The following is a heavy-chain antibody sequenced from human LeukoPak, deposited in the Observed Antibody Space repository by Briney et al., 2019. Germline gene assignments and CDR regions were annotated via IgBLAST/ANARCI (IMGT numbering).Heavy chain of an antibody. D-gene: IGHD3-9*01. CDR2: IKQDGSQE. J-gene: IGHJ4*02. V-gene: IGHV3-7*01. CDR3: AKGTIIQDDY. Sequence: GGSLRLSCAASRFTLSTYWMSWVRQAPGKGLEWVAHIKQDGSQEYYVDSVKGRFTISRDSAKNSLYLQMNSLRAEDTAEYYCAKGTIIQDDYWGQGTLVTVSS. CDR1: RFTLSTYW.